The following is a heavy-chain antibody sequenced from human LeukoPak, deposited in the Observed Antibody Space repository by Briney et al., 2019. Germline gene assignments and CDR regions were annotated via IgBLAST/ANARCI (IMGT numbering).Heavy chain of an antibody. V-gene: IGHV4-39*01. CDR2: IYYSGST. CDR1: GGSISSSSYY. J-gene: IGHJ5*02. D-gene: IGHD5/OR15-5a*01. CDR3: ARHYVYDSGSNWFDP. Sequence: SETLSLTCTVSGGSISSSSYYWGWIRQPPGKGLEWIGSIYYSGSTYYNPSLKSRVTISVDTSKNQFSLKLSSVTAADTAVYYCARHYVYDSGSNWFDPWGQGTLVTVSS.